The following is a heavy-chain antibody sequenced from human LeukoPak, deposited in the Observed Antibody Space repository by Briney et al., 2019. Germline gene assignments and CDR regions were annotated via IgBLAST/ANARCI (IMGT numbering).Heavy chain of an antibody. D-gene: IGHD6-13*01. J-gene: IGHJ5*02. CDR1: GYTFTSYY. V-gene: IGHV1-46*01. CDR3: ARVAAAGFAYDKFDP. CDR2: INPSGAST. Sequence: ASVKVSCKASGYTFTSYYMHWVRQAPGQGLEWMGIINPSGASTNYAQKFQGRVNMTRDTSTNTVYVELGSLRSEDTAVYYCARVAAAGFAYDKFDPWGQGTLVTVSS.